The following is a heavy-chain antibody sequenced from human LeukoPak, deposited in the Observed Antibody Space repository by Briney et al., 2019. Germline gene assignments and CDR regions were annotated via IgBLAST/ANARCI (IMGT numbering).Heavy chain of an antibody. J-gene: IGHJ5*02. V-gene: IGHV4-31*03. D-gene: IGHD2-2*01. CDR1: GGSISSGGYY. Sequence: SETLSLTCTVSGGSISSGGYYWSWIRQHPGEGLEWIGYIYYSGSTYYNPSLKSRVTISVDTSKNQFSLKLSSVTVADTAVYYCARLGYRTSTSCYVTWFDPWGQGTLVTVSS. CDR2: IYYSGST. CDR3: ARLGYRTSTSCYVTWFDP.